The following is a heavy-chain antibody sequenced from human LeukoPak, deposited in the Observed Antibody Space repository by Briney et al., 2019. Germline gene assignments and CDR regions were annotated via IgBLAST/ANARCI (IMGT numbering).Heavy chain of an antibody. Sequence: GGSLRLSCAASGFTFSSYAMSWVRQAPGKGLGWVSAISGSGGSTYYADSVKGRFTISRDNSKNTLYLQMNSLTPEDTAVYYCAKEGVRAYYYDSSGYSSWGQGTLVTVSS. D-gene: IGHD3-22*01. CDR2: ISGSGGST. CDR3: AKEGVRAYYYDSSGYSS. V-gene: IGHV3-23*01. J-gene: IGHJ5*02. CDR1: GFTFSSYA.